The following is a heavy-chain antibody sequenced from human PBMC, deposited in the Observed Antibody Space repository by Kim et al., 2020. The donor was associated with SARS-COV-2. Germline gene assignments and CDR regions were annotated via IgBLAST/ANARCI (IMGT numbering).Heavy chain of an antibody. Sequence: SETLSLTCTVSGGSISSSSYYWGWIRQPPGRGLEWIGSIYYSGSTYYNPSLKSRVTISVDTSKNQFSLKLSSVTAADTAVYYCARLPGAARPGWFDPWGQGTLVTVSS. D-gene: IGHD6-6*01. V-gene: IGHV4-39*01. CDR3: ARLPGAARPGWFDP. CDR1: GGSISSSSYY. CDR2: IYYSGST. J-gene: IGHJ5*02.